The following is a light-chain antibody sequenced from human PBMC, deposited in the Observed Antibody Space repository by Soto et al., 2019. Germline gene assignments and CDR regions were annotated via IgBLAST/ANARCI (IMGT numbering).Light chain of an antibody. J-gene: IGLJ2*01. V-gene: IGLV2-14*01. CDR1: SSDVGGYKY. CDR2: EVS. Sequence: QSVLTQPASVSGSPGQSITISCTGTSSDVGGYKYVSWYHQHPGKAPKLMIYEVSNRPSGGSDRFSGSKSGNTASLTISGLEAEDDDDYCCYSDRSRSTVVFGGGTKLTVL. CDR3: YSDRSRSTVV.